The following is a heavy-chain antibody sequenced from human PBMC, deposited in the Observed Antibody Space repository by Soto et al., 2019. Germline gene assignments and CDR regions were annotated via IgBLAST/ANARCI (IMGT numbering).Heavy chain of an antibody. V-gene: IGHV2-5*02. J-gene: IGHJ5*02. CDR1: GFSLSTSGVG. D-gene: IGHD3-3*01. Sequence: QITLKESGPTLVKPTQTLTLTCTFSGFSLSTSGVGVGWIRQPPGKALEWLALIYCDDDKRYSPSLRSRLTITMHTSKIQVVLTMTNIDIVDTATYFCSHVHYDSLRGLDPRCQGTLDPVSS. CDR2: IYCDDDK. CDR3: SHVHYDSLRGLDP.